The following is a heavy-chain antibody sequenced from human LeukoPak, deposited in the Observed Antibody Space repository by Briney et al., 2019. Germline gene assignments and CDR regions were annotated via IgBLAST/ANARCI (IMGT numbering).Heavy chain of an antibody. J-gene: IGHJ4*02. CDR2: ILSDGNNR. CDR1: GPILSSQA. V-gene: IGHV3-30-3*01. CDR3: ARDPGFLQQLGTQFDY. D-gene: IGHD6-13*01. Sequence: GALRLSCGASGPILSSQAMHWVRQAPGKGLEWVAVILSDGNNRYYADSVKGRFTLSRDNSKNTLYLQMNSLRPEDTAVYYCARDPGFLQQLGTQFDYWGQGTLVTVSS.